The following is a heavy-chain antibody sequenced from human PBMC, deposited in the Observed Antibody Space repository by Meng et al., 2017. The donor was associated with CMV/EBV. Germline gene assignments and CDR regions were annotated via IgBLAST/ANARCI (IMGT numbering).Heavy chain of an antibody. CDR1: GFTFSSYS. V-gene: IGHV3-21*01. J-gene: IGHJ4*02. D-gene: IGHD6-13*01. CDR2: ISSSSSYI. Sequence: VHLVGAGGGLGKPGGSLRLSCAASGFTFSSYSMNWVRQAPGKGLEWVSSISSSSSYIYYADSVKGRFTISRDNAKNSLYLQMNSLRAEDTAVYYCASYSSSWEGYWGQGTLVTVSS. CDR3: ASYSSSWEGY.